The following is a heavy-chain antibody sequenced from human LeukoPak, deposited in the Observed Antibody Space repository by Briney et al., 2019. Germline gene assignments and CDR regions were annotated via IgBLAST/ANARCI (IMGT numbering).Heavy chain of an antibody. CDR2: ISASGGST. V-gene: IGHV3-23*01. CDR1: GFAFSIYA. D-gene: IGHD6-25*01. J-gene: IGHJ3*02. Sequence: GGSLRLSCAASGFAFSIYAVSWVRQAPGKGREWVSTISASGGSTFYVDSVKGRFTVSRDNSKNTLLLQMNSLSAEDTAVYYCATRIAADLWAFDIWGQGTMVTVSS. CDR3: ATRIAADLWAFDI.